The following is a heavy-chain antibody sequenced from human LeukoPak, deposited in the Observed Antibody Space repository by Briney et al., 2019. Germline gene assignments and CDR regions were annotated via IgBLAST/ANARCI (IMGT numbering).Heavy chain of an antibody. CDR1: GFTVSSSD. D-gene: IGHD2-2*01. J-gene: IGHJ2*01. V-gene: IGHV3-13*01. Sequence: GGSLRLSCAASGFTVSSSDMHWVRQATGKGLEWVSTIGNAGDTYYQDFVEGRFSISRENAKNSLYLQMNSLRAGDTAVYYCARGYTSPLDWYFDLWGRGTLVTVSS. CDR3: ARGYTSPLDWYFDL. CDR2: IGNAGDT.